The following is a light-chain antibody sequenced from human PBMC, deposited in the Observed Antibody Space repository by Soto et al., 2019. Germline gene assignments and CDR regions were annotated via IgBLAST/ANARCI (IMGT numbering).Light chain of an antibody. J-gene: IGLJ1*01. V-gene: IGLV2-8*01. CDR2: EVT. Sequence: HSALTQPPSASGSPGQSVTISCTGTSSDVGGYDYVSWYQQHPGKAPKLMIYEVTKRPSGVPDRFSGSKSGNTASLTVSWRQAEDEDDYFCSSYAGSNNFVFGTGTKVTVL. CDR3: SSYAGSNNFV. CDR1: SSDVGGYDY.